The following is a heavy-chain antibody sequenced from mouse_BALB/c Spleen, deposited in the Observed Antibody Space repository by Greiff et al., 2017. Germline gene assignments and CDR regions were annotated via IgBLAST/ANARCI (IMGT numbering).Heavy chain of an antibody. D-gene: IGHD4-1*01. V-gene: IGHV5-9-4*01. CDR1: GFTFSSYA. CDR3: ARGLGDY. Sequence: EVKVVESGGGLVKPGGSLKLSCAASGFTFSSYAMSWVRQSPEKRLEWVAEISSGGSYTYYPDTVTGRFTISRDNAKNTLYLEMSSLRSEDTAMYYCARGLGDYWGQGTTLTVSS. J-gene: IGHJ2*01. CDR2: ISSGGSYT.